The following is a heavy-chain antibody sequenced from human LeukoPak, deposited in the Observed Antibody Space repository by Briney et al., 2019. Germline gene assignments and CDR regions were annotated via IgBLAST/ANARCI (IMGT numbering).Heavy chain of an antibody. J-gene: IGHJ4*02. Sequence: GGSLRLSCAASGFTFSSYTMGWVRQAPGKGLEWVSLISASGDTTYYADSVRGRFTISRDNSENTLYLQMNSLRAEDTAVYYCAKRYCTSTSCSFFDSWGQGTLVTVSS. V-gene: IGHV3-23*01. CDR3: AKRYCTSTSCSFFDS. CDR2: ISASGDTT. D-gene: IGHD2-2*01. CDR1: GFTFSSYT.